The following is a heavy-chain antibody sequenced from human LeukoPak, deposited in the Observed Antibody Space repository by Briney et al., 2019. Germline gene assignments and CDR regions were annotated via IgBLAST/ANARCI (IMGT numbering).Heavy chain of an antibody. Sequence: GGSLRLSCAASGFTFSTYAMSWVRQAPGKGLEWVPGNSGGGGDTFYADSVKGRFTISSDNSKSTLFLQMNSLRAEDTAVYYCATDYSVTWTAFDFWGQGALVTVSS. CDR3: ATDYSVTWTAFDF. J-gene: IGHJ4*02. CDR1: GFTFSTYA. D-gene: IGHD5/OR15-5a*01. CDR2: NSGGGGDT. V-gene: IGHV3-23*01.